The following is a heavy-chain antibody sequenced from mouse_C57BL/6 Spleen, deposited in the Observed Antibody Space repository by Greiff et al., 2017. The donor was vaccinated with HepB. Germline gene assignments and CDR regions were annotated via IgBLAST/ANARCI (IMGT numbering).Heavy chain of an antibody. CDR2: INPGSGGT. V-gene: IGHV1-54*01. CDR3: ARSDGSSSYWYFDV. D-gene: IGHD1-1*01. CDR1: GYAFTNYL. Sequence: VQLVESGAELVRPGTSVKVSCKASGYAFTNYLIEWVKQRPGQGLEWIGVINPGSGGTNYNEKFKGKATLTADKSSSTAYMQLSSLTSEDSAVYFCARSDGSSSYWYFDVWGTGTTVTVSS. J-gene: IGHJ1*03.